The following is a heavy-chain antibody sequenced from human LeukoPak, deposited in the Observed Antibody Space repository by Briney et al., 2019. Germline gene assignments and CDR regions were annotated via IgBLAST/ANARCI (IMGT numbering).Heavy chain of an antibody. Sequence: GGSLRLSCAASGFTFSTYDMHWVRQAAGKGLEWVSRMGTAGDTSYQGSVKGRFTISRENAKNSLYLQMNSLTDGDTAVYYCARGIYGGNVRGWYFDLWGRGTLVTVSS. D-gene: IGHD4-23*01. CDR1: GFTFSTYD. CDR3: ARGIYGGNVRGWYFDL. CDR2: MGTAGDT. J-gene: IGHJ2*01. V-gene: IGHV3-13*01.